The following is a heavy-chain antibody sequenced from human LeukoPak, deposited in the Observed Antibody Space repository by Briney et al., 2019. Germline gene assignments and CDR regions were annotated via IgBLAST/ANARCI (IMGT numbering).Heavy chain of an antibody. CDR1: GGSFSGYY. Sequence: PSETLSLTCAVYGGSFSGYYWSWIRQPPGKGLEWIGEINHSGSTNYNPSLKSRVTISVDTSKNQFSLKRSSVTAADTAVYYCAIVGDYYDSSGYLGFDYWGQGTLVTVSS. CDR3: AIVGDYYDSSGYLGFDY. D-gene: IGHD3-22*01. J-gene: IGHJ4*02. V-gene: IGHV4-34*01. CDR2: INHSGST.